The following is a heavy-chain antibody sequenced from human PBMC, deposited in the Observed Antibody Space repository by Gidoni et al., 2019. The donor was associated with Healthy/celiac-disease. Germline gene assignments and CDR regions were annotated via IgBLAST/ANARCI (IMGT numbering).Heavy chain of an antibody. CDR3: ARQDGYYYYYYMDV. J-gene: IGHJ6*03. CDR1: GFTFDDYG. CDR2: IKWNGGST. Sequence: EVQLVASGGGVVRPGGRLRLPCAASGFTFDDYGMSWVRQAPGKGLEWVSGIKWNGGSTGYADSVNGRFTISRDNAKNSLYLQMNSLRAEDTALYYCARQDGYYYYYYMDVWGKGTTVTVSS. V-gene: IGHV3-20*04.